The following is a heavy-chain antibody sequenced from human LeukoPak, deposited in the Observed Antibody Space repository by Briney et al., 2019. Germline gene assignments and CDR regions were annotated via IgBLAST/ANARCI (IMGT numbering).Heavy chain of an antibody. J-gene: IGHJ5*02. Sequence: ASVKVSCKASGYTFTSYYMHWVRQAPGQGLEWMGIINLSGGSTSYAQKFQGRVTMTRDRSTSTVYMELSSLRSEDTAVYYCARDGGGILTGFESRWFDPWGQGTLVTVSS. V-gene: IGHV1-46*01. CDR3: ARDGGGILTGFESRWFDP. CDR1: GYTFTSYY. CDR2: INLSGGST. D-gene: IGHD3-9*01.